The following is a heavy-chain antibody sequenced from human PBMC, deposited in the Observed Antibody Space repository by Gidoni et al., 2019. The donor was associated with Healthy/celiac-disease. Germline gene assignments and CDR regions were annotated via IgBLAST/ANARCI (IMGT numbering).Heavy chain of an antibody. Sequence: LVKGRFTISRDNAKNSLYLQMNSLRAEDTAVYYCARDRSPGDWLLWDAFDIWGQGTMVTVSS. CDR3: ARDRSPGDWLLWDAFDI. V-gene: IGHV3-11*06. D-gene: IGHD3-9*01. J-gene: IGHJ3*02.